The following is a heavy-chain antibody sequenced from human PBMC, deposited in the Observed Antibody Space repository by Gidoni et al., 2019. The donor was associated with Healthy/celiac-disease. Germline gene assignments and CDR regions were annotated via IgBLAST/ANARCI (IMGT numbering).Heavy chain of an antibody. CDR2: IYPGDADT. CDR3: ARTPSSSRDLDY. J-gene: IGHJ4*02. D-gene: IGHD6-13*01. CDR1: GYCLTSYW. V-gene: IGHV5-51*03. Sequence: EVQLVQSGAEVTQPGASLQISCNGSGYCLTSYWIGWVRQMPGKGLEWMGIIYPGDADTRYSPSFQGQVTISADKSISTAYLQWSSLKAADTAMYYCARTPSSSRDLDYWGQGTLVTVSS.